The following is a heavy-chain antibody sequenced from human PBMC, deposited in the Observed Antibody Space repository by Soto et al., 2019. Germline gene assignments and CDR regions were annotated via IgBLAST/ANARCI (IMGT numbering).Heavy chain of an antibody. V-gene: IGHV1-18*01. D-gene: IGHD2-8*01. J-gene: IGHJ4*02. CDR3: AREYCTSESCYGSDY. CDR1: GYSFTTYG. Sequence: QVQLVQSGAEVKNPGASVKVSCRAGGYSFTTYGISWVRQAPGEGLEWMGWMSADSVNTKSAQKFQDRLTMTTDTSTSTAYMELGSLRYDDTAIYYCAREYCTSESCYGSDYWGQGTMVTVSS. CDR2: MSADSVNT.